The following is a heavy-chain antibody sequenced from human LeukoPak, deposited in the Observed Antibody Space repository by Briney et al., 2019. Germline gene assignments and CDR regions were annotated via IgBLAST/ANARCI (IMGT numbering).Heavy chain of an antibody. J-gene: IGHJ4*02. CDR3: ARENADYGDYDY. D-gene: IGHD4-17*01. V-gene: IGHV4-59*01. CDR2: IYYSGST. CDR1: GGSISSYY. Sequence: SETLSLTCTVSGGSISSYYWSWIRQPTGKGLEWIGYIYYSGSTNYNPSLKSRVTISVDTSKNQFSLKLSSVTAADTAVHYCARENADYGDYDYWGQGTLVTVSS.